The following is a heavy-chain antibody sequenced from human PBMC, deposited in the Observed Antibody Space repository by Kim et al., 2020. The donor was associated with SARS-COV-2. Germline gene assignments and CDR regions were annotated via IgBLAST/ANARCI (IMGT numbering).Heavy chain of an antibody. J-gene: IGHJ1*01. D-gene: IGHD3-22*01. CDR3: VKTNYDSSGYYPGY. Sequence: ADSVKGRFTTSRDNSKNTLYLQTNSLRAEDTAVYFCVKTNYDSSGYYPGYWGQGTLVTVSS. V-gene: IGHV3-23*03.